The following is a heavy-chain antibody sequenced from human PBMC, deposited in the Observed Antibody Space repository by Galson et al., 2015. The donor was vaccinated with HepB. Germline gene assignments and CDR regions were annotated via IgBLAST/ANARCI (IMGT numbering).Heavy chain of an antibody. CDR3: VRDIGDGRNYWYFDL. V-gene: IGHV1-2*02. CDR2: SDPTYVLA. J-gene: IGHJ2*01. Sequence: SGYSFTDYFIHWVRQAPGQGLEWMGWSDPTYVLADFAQRFKGRVIMTRDTFTTIAYIELTGLTTDDTAIYYCVRDIGDGRNYWYFDLWGRGTLITVSS. CDR1: GYSFTDYF. D-gene: IGHD5-24*01.